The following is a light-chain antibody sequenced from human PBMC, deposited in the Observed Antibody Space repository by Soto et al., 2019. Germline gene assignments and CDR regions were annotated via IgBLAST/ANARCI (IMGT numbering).Light chain of an antibody. Sequence: DIEMTQSPDSLAVSLGERATINCKSSQSVFYSSNNNNHLAWYQQKPGQPPKLLVYWASTRQSGVPDRFSGSGYGADFTLTISSLQAEDVALYYCQQYYSMPWTFGQGTRVEIK. CDR3: QQYYSMPWT. J-gene: IGKJ1*01. CDR2: WAS. CDR1: QSVFYSSNNNNH. V-gene: IGKV4-1*01.